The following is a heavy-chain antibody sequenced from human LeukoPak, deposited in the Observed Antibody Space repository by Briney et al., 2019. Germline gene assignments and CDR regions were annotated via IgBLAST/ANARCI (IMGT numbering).Heavy chain of an antibody. Sequence: GGSLTLSCAASGFTFSNYAMYWVRQAPGKGLEYVSAISSNGGSTYYANSAKGRFTISRDNSKNTLYLQMGSLRAEDMSVYYCARGTYYYDSSGRDAFDIWGQGTTVTVSS. J-gene: IGHJ3*02. V-gene: IGHV3-64*01. CDR2: ISSNGGST. CDR1: GFTFSNYA. D-gene: IGHD3-22*01. CDR3: ARGTYYYDSSGRDAFDI.